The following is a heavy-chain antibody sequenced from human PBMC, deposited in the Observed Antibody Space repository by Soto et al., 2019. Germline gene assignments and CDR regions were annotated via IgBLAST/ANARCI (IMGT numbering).Heavy chain of an antibody. D-gene: IGHD5-12*01. Sequence: SVKVSCKASGGTFSSYAISWVRQAPGQGLEWMGGIIPIFGTANYAQKFQGRVTITADESTSTAYMELSSLRSEDTAVYYCASRRGYSAHLVDYWGQGTLVTVSS. CDR2: IIPIFGTA. V-gene: IGHV1-69*13. CDR1: GGTFSSYA. J-gene: IGHJ4*02. CDR3: ASRRGYSAHLVDY.